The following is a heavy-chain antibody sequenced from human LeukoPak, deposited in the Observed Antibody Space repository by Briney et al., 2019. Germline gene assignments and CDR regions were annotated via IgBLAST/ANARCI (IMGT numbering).Heavy chain of an antibody. CDR3: ARDCCGGNSHLFDY. D-gene: IGHD4-23*01. CDR1: GLTFSRHG. J-gene: IGHJ4*02. Sequence: GESLRLSCTASGLTFSRHGMHWVRQAPGKGLEWVAIIWYDGNNRYYTDSVKGRFTIYRDNSKDTLYLQMNSLRAEDTAVYYCARDCCGGNSHLFDYWGQGTLVTVSS. V-gene: IGHV3-33*01. CDR2: IWYDGNNR.